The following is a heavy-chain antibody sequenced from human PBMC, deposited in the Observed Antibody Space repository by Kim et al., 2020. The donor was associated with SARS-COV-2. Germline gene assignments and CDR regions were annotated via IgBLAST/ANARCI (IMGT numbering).Heavy chain of an antibody. Sequence: GGSLRLSCAASGFTFSSYAMSWVRQAPGKGLEWVSAISGSGGSTYYADSVKGRFTISRDNSKNTLYLQMNSLRAEDTAVYYCAKVGILSVSIDWFDPWGQGTLVTVSS. CDR1: GFTFSSYA. J-gene: IGHJ5*02. CDR2: ISGSGGST. CDR3: AKVGILSVSIDWFDP. V-gene: IGHV3-23*01. D-gene: IGHD2-15*01.